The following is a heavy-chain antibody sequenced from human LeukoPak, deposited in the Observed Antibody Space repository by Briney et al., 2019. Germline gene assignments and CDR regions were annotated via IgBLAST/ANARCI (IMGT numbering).Heavy chain of an antibody. CDR2: SIPIFGTS. CDR3: ARSNYYGSGTPDYYYGMDV. J-gene: IGHJ6*04. D-gene: IGHD3-10*01. V-gene: IGHV1-69*13. Sequence: SVNVSCKPTGGTFNSYGVSWVRQAPGQGREWMGGSIPIFGTSTYAQKFQGRVTITADESTSTAYMELSSLSSEDTAVYYCARSNYYGSGTPDYYYGMDVWGIGTTVTVSS. CDR1: GGTFNSYG.